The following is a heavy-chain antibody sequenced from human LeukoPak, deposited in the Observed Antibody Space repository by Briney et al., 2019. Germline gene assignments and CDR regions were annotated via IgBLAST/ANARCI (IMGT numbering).Heavy chain of an antibody. CDR3: ARDLWDSSGYTYYYYGMDV. CDR2: INPSGGST. J-gene: IGHJ6*02. D-gene: IGHD3-22*01. CDR1: GYIFTSYY. Sequence: GASVKVSCKASGYIFTSYYMHWVRQAPGQGLEWMGIINPSGGSTSYAQKFQGRVTMTRDTSTSTVYMELSSLRSEDTAVYYCARDLWDSSGYTYYYYGMDVWGQGTTVTVSS. V-gene: IGHV1-46*01.